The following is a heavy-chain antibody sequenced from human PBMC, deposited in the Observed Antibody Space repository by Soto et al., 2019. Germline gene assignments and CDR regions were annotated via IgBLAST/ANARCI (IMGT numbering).Heavy chain of an antibody. Sequence: PSETLSLTCAVYGGSVNGYYWNWIRQPPGKGLEWIGEINHTGGTHCNPSLKSRVTMSVDTSKSQFSLRLSSVTAADTAIYYCATRITVFGLLIPPFDPWGQGTQVTVSS. CDR3: ATRITVFGLLIPPFDP. J-gene: IGHJ5*02. D-gene: IGHD3-3*01. CDR2: INHTGGT. V-gene: IGHV4-34*01. CDR1: GGSVNGYY.